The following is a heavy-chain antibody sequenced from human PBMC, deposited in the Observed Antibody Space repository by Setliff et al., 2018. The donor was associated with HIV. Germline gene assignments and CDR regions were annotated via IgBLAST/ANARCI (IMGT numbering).Heavy chain of an antibody. D-gene: IGHD3-3*01. CDR2: IYYSGST. CDR1: GASISSYY. CDR3: AREEDYNFWSGYDWFDP. Sequence: SETLSLTCTVSGASISSYYWSWIRQPPGKGLEWIGYIYYSGSTNYNPSLKSRVTISVDTSKNQFSLKLSSVTAADTAVYYCAREEDYNFWSGYDWFDPWGQGTLVTVSS. V-gene: IGHV4-59*01. J-gene: IGHJ5*02.